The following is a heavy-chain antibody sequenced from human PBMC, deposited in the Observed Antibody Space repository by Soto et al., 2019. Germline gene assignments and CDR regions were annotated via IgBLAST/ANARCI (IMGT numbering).Heavy chain of an antibody. D-gene: IGHD3-3*02. Sequence: QVQLVQSGAEVKKPGASVKLSCKASGYTFINYYIHWVRQAPGQGLEWMGIFNPTSGSTNYAQKFQGRVTLTMDTSTRTVYMELSSLRFDDTALYYCARYLASGDYWVQGTLVTVSS. J-gene: IGHJ4*02. CDR1: GYTFINYY. CDR3: ARYLASGDY. CDR2: FNPTSGST. V-gene: IGHV1-46*01.